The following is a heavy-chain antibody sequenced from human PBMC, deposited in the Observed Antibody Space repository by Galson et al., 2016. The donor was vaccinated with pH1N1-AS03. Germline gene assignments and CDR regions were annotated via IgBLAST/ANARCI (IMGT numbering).Heavy chain of an antibody. CDR2: IYWDDDK. J-gene: IGHJ6*02. D-gene: IGHD6-25*01. Sequence: PALVKPPQTLTLTCTFSGFSLPTNDMRVGWIRQPPGKALEWLALIYWDDDKRYNSALKSRLTITKDTSKNQVVLIMTNMDSVDTATYYCAKERWQRHDSGYYGMDVWGRGTTVTVSS. V-gene: IGHV2-5*08. CDR1: GFSLPTNDMR. CDR3: AKERWQRHDSGYYGMDV.